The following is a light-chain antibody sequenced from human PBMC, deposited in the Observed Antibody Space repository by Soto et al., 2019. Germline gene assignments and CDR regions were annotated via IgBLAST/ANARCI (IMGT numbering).Light chain of an antibody. CDR2: DTS. CDR1: TGAVTSGHY. Sequence: QAVVTQEPSLTVSPGGTVTLTCGSSTGAVTSGHYPYWFQHKPGQAPKTLIYDTSDKHSWTPARFSGSLLGGKAALTLSGAQPEDEAEYYCLLSYSGADVLFGGGTKLTVL. J-gene: IGLJ2*01. CDR3: LLSYSGADVL. V-gene: IGLV7-46*01.